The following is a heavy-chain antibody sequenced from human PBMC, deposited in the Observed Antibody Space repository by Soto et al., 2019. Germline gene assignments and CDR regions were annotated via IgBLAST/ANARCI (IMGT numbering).Heavy chain of an antibody. CDR3: SRSPEVGVRGAY. CDR1: GFPFSADN. CDR2: ITVGSSHI. D-gene: IGHD3-16*01. V-gene: IGHV3-21*01. J-gene: IGHJ4*02. Sequence: EVQLVESGGGLVKPGGTLRLSGTGSGFPFSADNNNWVRQARGTGLEWVSSITVGSSHIYHPNSMKDRFTISSHDAKNSVYLQSDSLRAEDTALYYCSRSPEVGVRGAYWGQGTLVTFAS.